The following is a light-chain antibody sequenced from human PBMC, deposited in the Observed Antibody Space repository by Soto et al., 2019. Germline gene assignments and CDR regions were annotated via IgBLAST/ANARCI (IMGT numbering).Light chain of an antibody. CDR2: DVT. CDR3: CSYAGSYTYV. CDR1: SSDLGGYNY. Sequence: QSALAQPRSVSGSPGQSVTISCTGTSSDLGGYNYVSWYQQHPGKAPKLMIYDVTKRPSGVPDRFSGSKSGNTASLTISGLQAEDEADYYCCSYAGSYTYVFGTGTKSPS. J-gene: IGLJ1*01. V-gene: IGLV2-11*01.